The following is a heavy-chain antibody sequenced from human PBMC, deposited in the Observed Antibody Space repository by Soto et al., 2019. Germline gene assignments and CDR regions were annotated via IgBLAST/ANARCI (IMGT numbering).Heavy chain of an antibody. CDR3: ARVESSRWQIWSYFPY. D-gene: IGHD3-10*01. CDR1: GGAANKYI. V-gene: IGHV1-69*01. J-gene: IGHJ4*02. CDR2: IMPMFNTA. Sequence: QVQLVQSGAEVKKPGSSVKVSCKASGGAANKYIVNWVRQAPGQGLEWMGGIMPMFNTATYAQNLQGRLTITADDSTSTVYMELSSLRSEDTAVYYCARVESSRWQIWSYFPYWGQGTLVTVSS.